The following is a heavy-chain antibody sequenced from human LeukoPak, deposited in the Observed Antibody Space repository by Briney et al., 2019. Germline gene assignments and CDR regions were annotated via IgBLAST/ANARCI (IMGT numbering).Heavy chain of an antibody. CDR2: ISAYNGNT. J-gene: IGHJ4*02. CDR3: ARVGNDYGDLGSHDY. D-gene: IGHD4-17*01. V-gene: IGHV1-18*01. CDR1: GYTFTSYG. Sequence: ASVKVSCKASGYTFTSYGISWVRQAPGQGLEWMGWISAYNGNTNYAQKLQGRVTMTTGTSTSTAYMELRSLRSDDTAVYYCARVGNDYGDLGSHDYWGQGTLVTVSS.